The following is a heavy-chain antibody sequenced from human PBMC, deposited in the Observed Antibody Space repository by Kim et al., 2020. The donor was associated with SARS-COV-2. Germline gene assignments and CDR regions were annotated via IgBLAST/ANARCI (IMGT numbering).Heavy chain of an antibody. D-gene: IGHD3-10*01. CDR2: IYYNGDSNT. V-gene: IGHV5-51*03. CDR1: GYSFTSYW. Sequence: GESLKISCKASGYSFTSYWIGWVRQMPGKGLEWMGIIYYNGDSNTKYSPSFQGQVTISADKSMSTAYLRWSSLKASDSAMYYCGRLGTGSGSYSPFDYWGQGTLVTVSS. J-gene: IGHJ4*02. CDR3: GRLGTGSGSYSPFDY.